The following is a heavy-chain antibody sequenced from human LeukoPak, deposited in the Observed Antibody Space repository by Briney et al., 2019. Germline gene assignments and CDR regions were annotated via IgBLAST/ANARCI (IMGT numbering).Heavy chain of an antibody. J-gene: IGHJ6*02. CDR2: IYPGDSDT. CDR1: GYSFTSYW. D-gene: IGHD2-15*01. CDR3: ARGYCSGGSCSRYYYYYGIDV. V-gene: IGHV5-51*01. Sequence: GESLKVSCKGSGYSFTSYWIGWVRQMPGKGLEWMGIIYPGDSDTRYSPSFQGQVTISADKSISTAYLQWSSLKASDTAMYYCARGYCSGGSCSRYYYYYGIDVWGQGTTVTASS.